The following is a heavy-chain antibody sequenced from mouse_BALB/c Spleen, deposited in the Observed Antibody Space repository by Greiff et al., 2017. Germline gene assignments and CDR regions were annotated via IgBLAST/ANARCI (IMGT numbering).Heavy chain of an antibody. CDR3: TMDYGSSYAMDY. J-gene: IGHJ4*01. V-gene: IGHV1S16*01. D-gene: IGHD1-1*01. Sequence: QVQLQQSGADLVKPGASVKLSCKASGYTFTSYWMPWVKLRPGQGFEWIGEINPSNGGTNYNEKFKRKATLTVDKSSSTAYMQLSSLTSEDSAVYYCTMDYGSSYAMDYWGQGTSVTVSS. CDR1: GYTFTSYW. CDR2: INPSNGGT.